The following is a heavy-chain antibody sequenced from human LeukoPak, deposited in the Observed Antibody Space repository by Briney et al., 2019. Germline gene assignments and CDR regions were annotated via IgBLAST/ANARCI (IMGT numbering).Heavy chain of an antibody. V-gene: IGHV3-11*01. J-gene: IGHJ4*02. D-gene: IGHD5-12*01. CDR2: ISSSGSTI. CDR1: GFTFSDYY. CDR3: ARAKYRRRVARAYYFDY. Sequence: GGSLRLSRAASGFTFSDYYMSWIRQAPGKGLEWVSYISSSGSTIYYADSVKGRFTISRDNAKNSLYLQMNSLRAEDTAVYYCARAKYRRRVARAYYFDYWGQGTLVTVSS.